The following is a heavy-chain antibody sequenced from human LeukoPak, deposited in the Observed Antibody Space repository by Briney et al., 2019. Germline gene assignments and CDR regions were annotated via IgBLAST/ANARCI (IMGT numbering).Heavy chain of an antibody. CDR1: GGTFSSYA. Sequence: ASVKVSCKASGGTFSSYAISWVRQAPGQGLEWMGGIIPILGTANYAQKFQGRLTITRDTSASTAYMDLSSLSSEDMAVYYCARSSGSYGFDYWGQGTLVTVSS. V-gene: IGHV1-69*10. CDR2: IIPILGTA. J-gene: IGHJ4*02. CDR3: ARSSGSYGFDY. D-gene: IGHD1-26*01.